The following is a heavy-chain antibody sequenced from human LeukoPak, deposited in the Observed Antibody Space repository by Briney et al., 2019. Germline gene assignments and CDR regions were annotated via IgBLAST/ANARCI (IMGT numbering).Heavy chain of an antibody. V-gene: IGHV1-8*01. Sequence: SVKASCKASGYTLSSYDINWVRQATGQGLEWMGWMNPNSGNTGYAQNFQGRVTMTRNISISTAYMELGSLRAEDTALYYCAKDGQLHYYYYYYMDVWGKGTTVTVSS. CDR1: GYTLSSYD. J-gene: IGHJ6*03. CDR3: AKDGQLHYYYYYYMDV. CDR2: MNPNSGNT. D-gene: IGHD6-6*01.